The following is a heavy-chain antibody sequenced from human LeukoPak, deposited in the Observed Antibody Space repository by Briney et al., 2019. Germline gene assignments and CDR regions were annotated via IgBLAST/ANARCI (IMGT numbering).Heavy chain of an antibody. CDR2: IYPRDSDT. Sequence: KIGESLKISCQGSGYSFNSYWIGWVRQMPGKGLEWMGIIYPRDSDTRYSPSFQGQVTISADKSISTAYLQWSSLKASDTAMYYCARHQDRGNFDNWGQGTLVTVSS. CDR3: ARHQDRGNFDN. CDR1: GYSFNSYW. V-gene: IGHV5-51*01. J-gene: IGHJ4*02. D-gene: IGHD3-16*01.